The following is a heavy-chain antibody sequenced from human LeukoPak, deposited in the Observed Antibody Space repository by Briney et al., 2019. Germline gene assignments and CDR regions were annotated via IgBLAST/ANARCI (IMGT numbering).Heavy chain of an antibody. CDR1: GFTFSSYA. J-gene: IGHJ4*02. CDR3: AKRVVIAATTYYFDY. Sequence: PGGSLRLSCAASGFTFSSYAMSWVRQAPGKGLEWVSVISSGGGSRYYADSVEGRFTISRDNSKNTLYLQMDSLRAEDTAVYYCAKRVVIAATTYYFDYWGQGTLVTVSS. D-gene: IGHD2-15*01. V-gene: IGHV3-23*01. CDR2: ISSGGGSR.